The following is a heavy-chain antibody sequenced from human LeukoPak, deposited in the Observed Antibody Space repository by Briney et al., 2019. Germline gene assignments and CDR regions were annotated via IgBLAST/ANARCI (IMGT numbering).Heavy chain of an antibody. CDR2: ISAYNGNT. J-gene: IGHJ4*02. Sequence: ASVKVSYKASGYTFTSYGISWVRQAPGQGLEWMGWISAYNGNTNYAQKLQGRVTMTTDTSTSTAYMELRSLRSDDTAVYYCARGLKRYNWNYGLVYYFDYWGQGTLVTVSS. V-gene: IGHV1-18*01. CDR1: GYTFTSYG. D-gene: IGHD1-7*01. CDR3: ARGLKRYNWNYGLVYYFDY.